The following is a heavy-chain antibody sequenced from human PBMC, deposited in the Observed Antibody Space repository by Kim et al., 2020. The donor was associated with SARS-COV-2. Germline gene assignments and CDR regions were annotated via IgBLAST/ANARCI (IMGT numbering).Heavy chain of an antibody. D-gene: IGHD2-15*01. CDR2: IKQDGSEK. V-gene: IGHV3-7*03. Sequence: GGSLRLSCAASGFTFSSYWMSWVRQAPGKGLEWVANIKQDGSEKYYVDSVKGRFTISRDNAKNSLYLQMNSLRAEDTAVYYCARDGDIVVVVAAQYYFDYWGQGTLVTVSS. J-gene: IGHJ4*02. CDR1: GFTFSSYW. CDR3: ARDGDIVVVVAAQYYFDY.